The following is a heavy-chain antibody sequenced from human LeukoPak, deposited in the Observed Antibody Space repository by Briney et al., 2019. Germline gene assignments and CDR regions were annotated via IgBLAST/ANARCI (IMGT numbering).Heavy chain of an antibody. V-gene: IGHV3-23*01. D-gene: IGHD6-6*01. Sequence: GGSLRLSCAASGFTYSSYAMGWVRQAPGKGLEWVSAISGSGGSTYYADSVKGRFTISRDNSKNTLYLQMNSLRAEDTAVYYCAKGLTGIAARPLDYWGQGTLVTVPS. CDR3: AKGLTGIAARPLDY. CDR1: GFTYSSYA. J-gene: IGHJ4*02. CDR2: ISGSGGST.